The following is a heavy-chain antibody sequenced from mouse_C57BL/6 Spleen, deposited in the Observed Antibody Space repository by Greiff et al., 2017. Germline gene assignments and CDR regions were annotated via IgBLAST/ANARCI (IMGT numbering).Heavy chain of an antibody. V-gene: IGHV2-2*01. CDR3: ARNNWAFDY. CDR1: GFSLTSYG. D-gene: IGHD4-1*02. CDR2: IWSGGST. Sequence: VQLQQSGPGLVQPSQSLSITCTVSGFSLTSYGVHWVRQSPGKGLEWLGVIWSGGSTDSNAAFISRLSISKDNSKSQVFFKMNSLQADDTAIYYCARNNWAFDYWGQGTTLTVSS. J-gene: IGHJ2*01.